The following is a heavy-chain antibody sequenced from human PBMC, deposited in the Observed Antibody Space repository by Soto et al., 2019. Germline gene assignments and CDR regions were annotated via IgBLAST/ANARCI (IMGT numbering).Heavy chain of an antibody. Sequence: SVKVSCKASGGTFSIYAISGVLQAPLQGLDGMGGIIPIFGTANYAQKFQGRVTITADESTSTAYMELSSLRSEDTAVYYCARGHTAMVKGYYYYYYGMDVWGQGTTVTVSS. CDR1: GGTFSIYA. V-gene: IGHV1-69*13. CDR3: ARGHTAMVKGYYYYYYGMDV. J-gene: IGHJ6*02. CDR2: IIPIFGTA. D-gene: IGHD5-18*01.